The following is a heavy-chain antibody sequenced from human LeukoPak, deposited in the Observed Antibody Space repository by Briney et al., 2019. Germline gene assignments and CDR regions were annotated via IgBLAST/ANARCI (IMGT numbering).Heavy chain of an antibody. V-gene: IGHV3-9*01. D-gene: IGHD2-15*01. J-gene: IGHJ5*02. Sequence: QPGRSLRLSCAAPGFTFDDYAMHWVRQAPGKGLEWVSGISWNSGSIGYADSVKGRFTISRDNAKNSLYLQMNSLRAEVTALYYCAKDSVARYCSGGSCYSDNWFDPWGQGTLVTVSS. CDR1: GFTFDDYA. CDR2: ISWNSGSI. CDR3: AKDSVARYCSGGSCYSDNWFDP.